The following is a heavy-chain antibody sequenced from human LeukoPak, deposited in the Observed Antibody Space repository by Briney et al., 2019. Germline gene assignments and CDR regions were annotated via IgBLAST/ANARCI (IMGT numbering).Heavy chain of an antibody. Sequence: SETLSLTCTVSGGSISSHYWSWIRQPPGKGLEWIGYIYYSGSTNYNPSLKSRVTMSVDTSKNQFSLKLSSVIAADTAMYYCARTLAAATYYFDYWGQGTLVTVSS. CDR1: GGSISSHY. D-gene: IGHD6-13*01. J-gene: IGHJ4*02. CDR3: ARTLAAATYYFDY. CDR2: IYYSGST. V-gene: IGHV4-59*11.